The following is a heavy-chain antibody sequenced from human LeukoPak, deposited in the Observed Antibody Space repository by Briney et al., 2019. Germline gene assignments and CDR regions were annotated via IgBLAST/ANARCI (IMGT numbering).Heavy chain of an antibody. V-gene: IGHV3-23*01. D-gene: IGHD3-16*02. CDR2: ISNSGGST. CDR1: GLIFNSYA. J-gene: IGHJ3*02. CDR3: XXCXXXXCYRSMGAFDI. Sequence: PGGSLRLSCAASGLIFNSYAMSWVRQAPGKGLEWVSSISNSGGSTYYADSVKGRFTISRDNSKNTLYVQMNSLRAEDTSVYYXXXCXXXXCYRSMGAFDIWGQGTMVTVSS.